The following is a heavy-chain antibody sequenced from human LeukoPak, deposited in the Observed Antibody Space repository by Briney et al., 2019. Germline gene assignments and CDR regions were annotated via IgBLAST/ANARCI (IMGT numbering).Heavy chain of an antibody. CDR2: IWYDGSNK. CDR3: AREDYSPSGMDV. J-gene: IGHJ6*02. Sequence: PGGSLRLSCAASGFTFSSYGMHWVRQAPGKGLEWVAVIWYDGSNKYYADSVKGRFTISRDNSKNTLYLQTNSLRAEDTAVYYCAREDYSPSGMDVWGQGTTVTVSS. CDR1: GFTFSSYG. D-gene: IGHD4-11*01. V-gene: IGHV3-33*01.